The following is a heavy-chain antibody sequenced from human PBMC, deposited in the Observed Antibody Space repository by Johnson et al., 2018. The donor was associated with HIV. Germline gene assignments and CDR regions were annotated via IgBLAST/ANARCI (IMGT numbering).Heavy chain of an antibody. CDR1: GFTFSSYG. V-gene: IGHV3-30*02. J-gene: IGHJ3*02. CDR3: AKDERAGQCLVLAFDI. Sequence: QVQLVESGGGVVQPGGSLRLSCAASGFTFSSYGMHWVRQAPGKGLEWVAFIRYDGSNKYYADSVKGRFTISRDNSKNTLYLQMNSLRAEDTAVYYCAKDERAGQCLVLAFDIWGQGTMVTVSS. CDR2: IRYDGSNK. D-gene: IGHD6-19*01.